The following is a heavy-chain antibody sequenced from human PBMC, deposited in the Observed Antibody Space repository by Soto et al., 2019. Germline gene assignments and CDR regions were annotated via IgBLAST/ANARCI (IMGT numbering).Heavy chain of an antibody. J-gene: IGHJ3*02. CDR2: INPTGSMT. Sequence: GASVKVSCKASGYSFITSYHIHWVRQAPGQGLEWMGIINPTGSMTGYSQTFQGRLTMTRDTSTATDYMELSNLTSEDTALYFCARDTGYDHDAFDIWGQGTMVTVSS. V-gene: IGHV1-46*01. CDR1: GYSFITSYH. CDR3: ARDTGYDHDAFDI. D-gene: IGHD5-12*01.